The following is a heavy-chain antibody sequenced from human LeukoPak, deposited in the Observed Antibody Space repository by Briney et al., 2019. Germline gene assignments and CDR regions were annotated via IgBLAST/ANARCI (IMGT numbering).Heavy chain of an antibody. CDR1: GFTFSSYS. J-gene: IGHJ6*02. Sequence: GGSLRLSCAASGFTFSSYSMNWVCQAPGKGLEWVSYISSSSSTIYYADSVKGRFTISRDNAKNSLYLQMNSLRAEDTAVYYCARDLIAAAGSYRYGMDVWGQGTTVTVSS. V-gene: IGHV3-48*04. D-gene: IGHD6-13*01. CDR2: ISSSSSTI. CDR3: ARDLIAAAGSYRYGMDV.